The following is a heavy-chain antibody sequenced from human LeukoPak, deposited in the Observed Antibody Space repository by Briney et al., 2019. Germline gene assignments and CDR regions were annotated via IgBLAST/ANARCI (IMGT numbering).Heavy chain of an antibody. Sequence: PGASLRLSCAASGFTFSSYTMSWVRQAPGKGLEWVSGISISGGSTYYADSVKGRFTISRDNSKNTLYLQMNGLRAEDTAAYYCATKVTGRSDYWGQGTLVTISS. D-gene: IGHD1-20*01. CDR1: GFTFSSYT. CDR2: ISISGGST. J-gene: IGHJ4*02. CDR3: ATKVTGRSDY. V-gene: IGHV3-23*01.